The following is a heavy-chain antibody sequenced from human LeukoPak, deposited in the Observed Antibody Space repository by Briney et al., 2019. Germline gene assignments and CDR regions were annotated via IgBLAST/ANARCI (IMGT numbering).Heavy chain of an antibody. D-gene: IGHD6-19*01. V-gene: IGHV3-30*02. J-gene: IGHJ3*02. CDR1: GFTFGDNG. CDR2: IRDDGTNE. CDR3: ARSYSSGWYEAFDI. Sequence: QPGGSLRLSCAASGFTFGDNGMHWVRQAPGKGLEWMSFIRDDGTNEYYADSVKGRFTISRDNSKNTLYLQMNSLRAEDTAVYYCARSYSSGWYEAFDIWGQGTMVTVSS.